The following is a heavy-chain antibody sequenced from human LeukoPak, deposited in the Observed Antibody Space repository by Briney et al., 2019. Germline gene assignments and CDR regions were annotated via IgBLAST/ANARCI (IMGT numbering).Heavy chain of an antibody. V-gene: IGHV3-74*01. CDR2: ISPTGSTT. Sequence: PGGSLRLSCTVSGFSFSGHWMHWARQLPGKGLVWVPRISPTGSTTSYADSVKGRFTVSRDNAKNTLYLQVNNLRAEDTAVYYCARGPNSNWSGLDFWGQGTLLTVSS. D-gene: IGHD6-6*01. CDR3: ARGPNSNWSGLDF. J-gene: IGHJ4*02. CDR1: GFSFSGHW.